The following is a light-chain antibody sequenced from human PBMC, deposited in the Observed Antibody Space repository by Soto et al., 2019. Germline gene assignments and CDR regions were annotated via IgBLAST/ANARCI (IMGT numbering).Light chain of an antibody. V-gene: IGKV3-11*01. CDR2: DTS. Sequence: EIVLTQSPATLSLSPGERATLSCRASQSVSSYLAWYQQKPGQAPRLLMYDTSNRATGIPARFSGSGSGTDFTLNISSLESEDFAVYYCQQRSKWARTFGQGTKLEIK. J-gene: IGKJ2*01. CDR3: QQRSKWART. CDR1: QSVSSY.